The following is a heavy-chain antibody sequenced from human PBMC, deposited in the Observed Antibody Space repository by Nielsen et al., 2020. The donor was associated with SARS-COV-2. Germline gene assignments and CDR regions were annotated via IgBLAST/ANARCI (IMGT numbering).Heavy chain of an antibody. CDR1: GFLVSTKY. D-gene: IGHD5-18*01. Sequence: GESLKISCAASGFLVSTKYMNWVRQAPGKGLEWVSVFYSGGTTLYADSVKGRFIISRDNSRNTLYLQMNSLRVEDTAMCYCAKEGDTYGVRNFDYWGQGIMVTVSS. CDR3: AKEGDTYGVRNFDY. CDR2: FYSGGTT. J-gene: IGHJ4*02. V-gene: IGHV3-53*01.